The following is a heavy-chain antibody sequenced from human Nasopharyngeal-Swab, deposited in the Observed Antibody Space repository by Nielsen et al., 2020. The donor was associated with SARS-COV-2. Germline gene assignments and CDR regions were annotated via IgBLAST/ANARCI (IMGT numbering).Heavy chain of an antibody. CDR2: IGTAGDT. Sequence: LSLTCAASGFTFSSYDMHWVRQATGKGLEWVSAIGTAGDTYYPGSVKGRFTISRENAKNSLYLQMNSLRAGDTAAYYCAREAFDSTTYYYYMDVWGKGTTVTVSS. D-gene: IGHD1-1*01. J-gene: IGHJ6*03. CDR1: GFTFSSYD. CDR3: AREAFDSTTYYYYMDV. V-gene: IGHV3-13*01.